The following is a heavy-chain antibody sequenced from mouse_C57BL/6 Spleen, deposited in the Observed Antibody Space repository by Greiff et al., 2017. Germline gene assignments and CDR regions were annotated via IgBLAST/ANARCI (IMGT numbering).Heavy chain of an antibody. Sequence: ESGPGLVKPSQSLSLTCSVTGYSITSGYYWNWIRQFPGNKLEWMGYISYDGSNNYNPSLKNRISITRDTSKNQFFLKLNSVTTEDTATYYCARGVAGPFDYWGQGTTLTVSS. CDR3: ARGVAGPFDY. CDR1: GYSITSGYY. D-gene: IGHD1-1*02. CDR2: ISYDGSN. J-gene: IGHJ2*01. V-gene: IGHV3-6*01.